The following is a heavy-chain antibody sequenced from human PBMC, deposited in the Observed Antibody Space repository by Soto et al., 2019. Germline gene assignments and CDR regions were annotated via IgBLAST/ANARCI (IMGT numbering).Heavy chain of an antibody. Sequence: GSLRLSCAASGFTFSSYWMHWVRQAPGKGLVWVSRINSDGSSTSYADSVKGRFTISRDNAKNTLYLQMNSLRAEDTAVYYCARDSFSSGCYEAWGQGTLVTVSS. CDR2: INSDGSST. D-gene: IGHD6-19*01. CDR3: ARDSFSSGCYEA. V-gene: IGHV3-74*01. CDR1: GFTFSSYW. J-gene: IGHJ5*02.